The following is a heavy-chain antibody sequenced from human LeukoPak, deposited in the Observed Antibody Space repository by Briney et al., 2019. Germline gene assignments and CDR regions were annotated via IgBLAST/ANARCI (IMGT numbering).Heavy chain of an antibody. CDR2: ISYDGSNK. V-gene: IGHV3-30*18. Sequence: PGGSLRLSCAASGFTFSSYGMHWVRQAPGKGLEWVAVISYDGSNKYYADSVKGRFTISRDNSKNTLYLQMNSLRDEDTAVYYCAKVPSGNAFDIWGQGTMVTVSS. CDR1: GFTFSSYG. J-gene: IGHJ3*02. CDR3: AKVPSGNAFDI.